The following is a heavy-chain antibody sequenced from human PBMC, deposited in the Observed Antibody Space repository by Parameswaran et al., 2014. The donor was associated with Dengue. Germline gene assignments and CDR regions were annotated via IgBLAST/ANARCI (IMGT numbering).Heavy chain of an antibody. Sequence: RWIRQPHGKGLEWIGYIYYSGSTYYNPSLKSRVTISVDTSKNQFSLKLSSVTAADTAVYYCAREVGYSGYEFDYWGQGTLVTVSS. J-gene: IGHJ4*02. CDR2: IYYSGST. V-gene: IGHV4-30-4*01. CDR3: AREVGYSGYEFDY. D-gene: IGHD5-12*01.